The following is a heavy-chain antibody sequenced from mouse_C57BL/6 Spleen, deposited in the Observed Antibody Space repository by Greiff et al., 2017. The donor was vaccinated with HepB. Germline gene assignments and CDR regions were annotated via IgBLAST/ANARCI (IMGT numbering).Heavy chain of an antibody. CDR2: IYPSDSET. V-gene: IGHV1-61*01. Sequence: VQLQQPGAELVRPGSSVKLSCKASGYTFTSYWMDWVKQRPGQGLEWIGNIYPSDSETHYNQKFKDKATLTVDKSSSTAYMQLSSLTSEDSAVYYCARGRAMDYWGQGTSVTVSS. J-gene: IGHJ4*01. CDR1: GYTFTSYW. CDR3: ARGRAMDY.